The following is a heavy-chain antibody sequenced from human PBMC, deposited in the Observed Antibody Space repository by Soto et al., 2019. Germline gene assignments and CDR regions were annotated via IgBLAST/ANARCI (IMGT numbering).Heavy chain of an antibody. V-gene: IGHV1-18*01. CDR2: ISAYNGNT. D-gene: IGHD3-3*01. Sequence: GASVKVSCKASGYTFTSYGISWVRQAPGQGLEWMGWISAYNGNTNYAQKLQGRVTMTTDTSTSTAYMELRSLRSDDTAVYYCARDYDFWSGYPPSYYYGMDVWGQGTTVTVS. CDR3: ARDYDFWSGYPPSYYYGMDV. CDR1: GYTFTSYG. J-gene: IGHJ6*02.